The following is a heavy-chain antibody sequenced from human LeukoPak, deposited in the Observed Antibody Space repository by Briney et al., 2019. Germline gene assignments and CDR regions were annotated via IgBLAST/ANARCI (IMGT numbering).Heavy chain of an antibody. J-gene: IGHJ5*02. CDR3: ARGRGWFGELRKRWFDP. V-gene: IGHV4-34*01. CDR1: GGSFSGYY. CDR2: INHSGST. D-gene: IGHD3-10*01. Sequence: PSETLSLTCAVYGGSFSGYYWSWIRQPPGKGLEWIGEINHSGSTNYNPSLKSRVTISVDTSKYQFSLKLSSVTAADTAVYYCARGRGWFGELRKRWFDPWGQGTLVTVSS.